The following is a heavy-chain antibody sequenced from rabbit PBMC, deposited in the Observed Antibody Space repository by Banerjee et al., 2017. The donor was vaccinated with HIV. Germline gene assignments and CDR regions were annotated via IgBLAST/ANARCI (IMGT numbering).Heavy chain of an antibody. J-gene: IGHJ6*01. CDR2: IGAGST. D-gene: IGHD1-1*01. CDR1: GFSFSSNYW. Sequence: QEQLEESGGDLVKPEGSLTLTCTASGFSFSSNYWLCWVRQAPGKGLEWIACIGAGSTYYATWAKGRFTISKTSSTTVTLQMTSLTAADTATYFCVRSTSGYDIGDLWGQGTLVTVS. CDR3: VRSTSGYDIGDL. V-gene: IGHV1S45*01.